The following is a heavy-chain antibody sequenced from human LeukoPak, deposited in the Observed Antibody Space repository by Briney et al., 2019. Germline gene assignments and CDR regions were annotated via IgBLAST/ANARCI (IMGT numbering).Heavy chain of an antibody. CDR2: INVANGDT. D-gene: IGHD3-16*01. CDR3: ASKPRGESRPFDY. CDR1: GYTFTAHA. V-gene: IGHV1-3*01. Sequence: ASVKVSCKASGYTFTAHAVHWVRQAPGQRLEWMGWINVANGDTGYSQKFQGRVTITSDTSASTGYMEMISLISEDTAVYYCASKPRGESRPFDYWGQGTLVTVSS. J-gene: IGHJ4*02.